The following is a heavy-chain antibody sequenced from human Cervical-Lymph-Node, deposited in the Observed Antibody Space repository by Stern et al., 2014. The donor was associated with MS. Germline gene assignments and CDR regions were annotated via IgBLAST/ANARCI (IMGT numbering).Heavy chain of an antibody. CDR3: ARGLYYFDY. Sequence: QVQLVQSGGGVVQPGRSLRLSCAASGFTFSAHGMHWVRQAPGQGLEWVAVIWYDGSSKYYADSVKGRFTISRDNSKNTLYLQLNSLRAEDTAVFYCARGLYYFDYWGRGTLVTVSS. CDR1: GFTFSAHG. J-gene: IGHJ4*02. V-gene: IGHV3-33*01. CDR2: IWYDGSSK.